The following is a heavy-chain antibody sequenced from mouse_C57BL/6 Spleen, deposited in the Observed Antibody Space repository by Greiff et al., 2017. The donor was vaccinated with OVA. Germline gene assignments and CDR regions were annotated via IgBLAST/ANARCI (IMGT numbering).Heavy chain of an antibody. D-gene: IGHD1-1*01. J-gene: IGHJ1*03. CDR2: ISSGSNTI. V-gene: IGHV5-17*01. CDR3: ARNYGSSYGGYFDV. Sequence: EVMLVESGGGLVKPGGSLKLSCAASGFTFSDYGMHWVRQAPEKGLEWVAYISSGSNTIYYADTVKGRFTISRDNAKNTLFLQMTSLRSEDTAMYYCARNYGSSYGGYFDVWVTGTTVTVSS. CDR1: GFTFSDYG.